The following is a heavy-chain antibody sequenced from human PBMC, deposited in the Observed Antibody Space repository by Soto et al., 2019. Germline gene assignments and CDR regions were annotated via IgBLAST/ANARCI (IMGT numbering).Heavy chain of an antibody. D-gene: IGHD2-21*01. CDR1: GGSISSGGYY. CDR3: AASCVGCGGFNYYGMDV. Sequence: QVQMQESGPGLVKPSQTLSLTCTVSGGSISSGGYYWTWIRQHPGKGLEWIGYIYYSGSTCYNPSLKSRVTISVDTSKNQFSLKLSSVTAADTAVYYCAASCVGCGGFNYYGMDVWGQVTTVTVSS. V-gene: IGHV4-31*03. J-gene: IGHJ6*02. CDR2: IYYSGST.